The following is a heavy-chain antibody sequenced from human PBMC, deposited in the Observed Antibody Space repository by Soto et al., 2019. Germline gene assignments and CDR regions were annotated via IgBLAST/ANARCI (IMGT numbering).Heavy chain of an antibody. CDR1: GFTVSSNY. CDR2: IYSGGST. Sequence: GGSLRLSCAASGFTVSSNYMSWVRQAPGKGLEWVSVIYSGGSTYYADSKKGRFTISRDNSKNTLYLQINSLRAEETAVYYCAKDRGGVGLYYYDSSGYYYRNYYGMDVWGQGTTVTVSS. V-gene: IGHV3-66*01. CDR3: AKDRGGVGLYYYDSSGYYYRNYYGMDV. J-gene: IGHJ6*02. D-gene: IGHD3-22*01.